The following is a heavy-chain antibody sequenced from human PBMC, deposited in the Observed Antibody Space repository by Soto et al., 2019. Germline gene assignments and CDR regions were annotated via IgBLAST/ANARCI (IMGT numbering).Heavy chain of an antibody. CDR3: ASSDGGSTIDY. V-gene: IGHV4-39*01. J-gene: IGHJ4*02. Sequence: ASETLSLTCSVSGGSISISSYYWCWIRQPPGKGLQWIGTIYYSGSTYYNPSLKSRVTISVDTSKNQFSLKLSSVTAADTAVYYCASSDGGSTIDYWGQGALVTVSS. CDR1: GGSISISSYY. CDR2: IYYSGST.